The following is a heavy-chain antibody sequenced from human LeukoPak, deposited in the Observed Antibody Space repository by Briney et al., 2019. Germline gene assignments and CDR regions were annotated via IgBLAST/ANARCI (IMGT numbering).Heavy chain of an antibody. CDR1: GGSISSYY. J-gene: IGHJ4*02. D-gene: IGHD1-26*01. Sequence: SETLSLTCTVSGGSISSYYWSWIRQPPGKGLEWIGYIYYSGNTNTYNPSLKSRATISLYTSRKYFSLELRSVTAADTAVYYCARGGSYGAYLDYWGQGALVIVSS. V-gene: IGHV4-59*01. CDR3: ARGGSYGAYLDY. CDR2: IYYSGNT.